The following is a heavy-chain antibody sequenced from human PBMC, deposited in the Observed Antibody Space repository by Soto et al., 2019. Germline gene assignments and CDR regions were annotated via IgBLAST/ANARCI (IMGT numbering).Heavy chain of an antibody. CDR1: GYTFTSYG. CDR3: ATRSPAFDF. V-gene: IGHV1-18*01. CDR2: ISTDKGKT. J-gene: IGHJ4*02. Sequence: QVQLVQSGPEVKKPGASVKVSCKTSGYTFTSYGISWVRQAPGQGLEWMGWISTDKGKTNYAQKFQGRVTKTTVTYTSSGYMELKSLRSDDTGVYYCATRSPAFDFWGQGTVVTVS.